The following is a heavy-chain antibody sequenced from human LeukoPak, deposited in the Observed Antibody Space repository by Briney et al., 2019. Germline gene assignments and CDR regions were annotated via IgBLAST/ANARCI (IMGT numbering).Heavy chain of an antibody. J-gene: IGHJ5*02. CDR1: GFTFSSYG. V-gene: IGHV3-30*03. Sequence: GGSLRLSCAASGFTFSSYGMHWVRQAPGKGLEWVAVISYDGSNKYYADSVKGRFTISRDNSKNALYLQMNSLTVEDTAVYYCATEVSSRFDPWGQGTLVTVSS. CDR2: ISYDGSNK. CDR3: ATEVSSRFDP.